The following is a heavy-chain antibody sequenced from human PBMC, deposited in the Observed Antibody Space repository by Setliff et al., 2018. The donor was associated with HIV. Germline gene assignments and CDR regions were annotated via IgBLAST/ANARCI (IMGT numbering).Heavy chain of an antibody. CDR2: IKTDGSDT. Sequence: GESLKISCAASGFTFSDYWMSWVRQAPGKRLEWVANIKTDGSDTYYLDSVKGRFTISRDNARNVLYLQMHGLRAEDTAMYYCARNPRGTEYAIFDLCGQGTLVTVSS. V-gene: IGHV3-7*03. J-gene: IGHJ4*02. D-gene: IGHD2-8*01. CDR3: ARNPRGTEYAIFDL. CDR1: GFTFSDYW.